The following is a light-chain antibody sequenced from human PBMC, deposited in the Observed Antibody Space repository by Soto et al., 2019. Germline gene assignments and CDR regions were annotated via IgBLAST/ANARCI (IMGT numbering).Light chain of an antibody. CDR2: TTD. J-gene: IGLJ3*02. CDR3: LLYYGGAHLV. V-gene: IGLV7-43*01. CDR1: TGAVTSGNY. Sequence: QTVVTQEPSLTVSPGGTVTLTCASSTGAVTSGNYPSWIQQKPGQAPRTLIYTTDDKHSWTPARFSGSLLGGKAALILSGVQPEDEAEYYCLLYYGGAHLVFGGGTKLTVL.